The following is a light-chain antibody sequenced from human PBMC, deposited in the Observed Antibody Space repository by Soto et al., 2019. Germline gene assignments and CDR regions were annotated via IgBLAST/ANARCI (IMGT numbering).Light chain of an antibody. CDR2: DAS. V-gene: IGKV3-20*01. CDR3: QQFSSYPLT. Sequence: VFTQSPCTVSLSQGERATLSCRASHTVRNNYLAWYQQKPGQAPRLLIYDASSRATGIPDRFSGGGSGTDFTLTICRLEPEDFAVYYCQQFSSYPLTFGGGTMV. J-gene: IGKJ4*01. CDR1: HTVRNNY.